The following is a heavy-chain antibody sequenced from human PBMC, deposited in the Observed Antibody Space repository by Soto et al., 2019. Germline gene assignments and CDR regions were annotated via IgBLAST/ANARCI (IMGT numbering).Heavy chain of an antibody. Sequence: PGGSLRLSCAASGFTVSSNYMGWVRQAPGKGLEWVSVIYNDDSTYYADSVKGRFTISRDNSKNTLYLQMNSLRAEDTAVYYCVSHPRGGAPGTYYGMEVWGQGTTVTVSS. CDR1: GFTVSSNY. CDR3: VSHPRGGAPGTYYGMEV. D-gene: IGHD1-1*01. CDR2: IYNDDST. J-gene: IGHJ6*02. V-gene: IGHV3-53*01.